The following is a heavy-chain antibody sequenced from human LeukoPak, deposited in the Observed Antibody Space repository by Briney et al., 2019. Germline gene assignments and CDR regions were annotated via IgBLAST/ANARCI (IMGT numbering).Heavy chain of an antibody. J-gene: IGHJ3*02. CDR3: AREEYSSGWYGTWGAFDI. CDR1: GFTFSSYW. CDR2: IKQDGSEK. V-gene: IGHV3-7*01. D-gene: IGHD6-19*01. Sequence: PGGSLRLSCAASGFTFSSYWMSWVRQAPGKGREWVANIKQDGSEKYYVDSVKGRFTISRDNAKNSLYLQMNSLRAEDTAVYYCAREEYSSGWYGTWGAFDIGGQGTMVTVSS.